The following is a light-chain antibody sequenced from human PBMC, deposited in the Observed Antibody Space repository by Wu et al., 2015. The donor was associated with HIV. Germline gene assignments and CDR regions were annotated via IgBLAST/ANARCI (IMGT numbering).Light chain of an antibody. Sequence: EIVLTQSPGTLSLSPGERATLSCRASQSVNSNYLAWYQQKPGQAPRLLIYGASSRATDIPDRFSGSGSGTDFTLTISRLEPEDFAVYYCQHYGSSPLFTFGPGTKVDIK. CDR3: QHYGSSPLFT. J-gene: IGKJ3*01. CDR2: GAS. V-gene: IGKV3-20*01. CDR1: QSVNSNY.